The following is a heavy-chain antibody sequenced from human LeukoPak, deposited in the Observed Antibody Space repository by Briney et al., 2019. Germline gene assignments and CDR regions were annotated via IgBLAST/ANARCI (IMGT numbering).Heavy chain of an antibody. J-gene: IGHJ4*02. CDR2: IYPGDSDT. Sequence: NRGESLKISCKGSGYSFTNYWIGWVRQMPGKGLEWMGVIYPGDSDTRYSLSFQGQVTISADKSISTAYLQWSSLKASDTALYYCARPSSSWYDNFDYWGQGTLVTVSS. D-gene: IGHD6-13*01. CDR1: GYSFTNYW. V-gene: IGHV5-51*01. CDR3: ARPSSSWYDNFDY.